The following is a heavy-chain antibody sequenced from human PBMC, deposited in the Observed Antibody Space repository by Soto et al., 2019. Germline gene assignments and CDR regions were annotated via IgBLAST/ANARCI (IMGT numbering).Heavy chain of an antibody. CDR3: ARSIAVTGTYFSGLDV. V-gene: IGHV5-51*01. Sequence: PGESLKISCKGSGYSFSSFWVAWVRQTPGKGLEWLGIIYPGDLDTRYTSSFQGHVIISADKSSNTVYLQWSSLKASDTAMYYCARSIAVTGTYFSGLDVWGQGTTVTVSS. J-gene: IGHJ6*02. D-gene: IGHD6-19*01. CDR2: IYPGDLDT. CDR1: GYSFSSFW.